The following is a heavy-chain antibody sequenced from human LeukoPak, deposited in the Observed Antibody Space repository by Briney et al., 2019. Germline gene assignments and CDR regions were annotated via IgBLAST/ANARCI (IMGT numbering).Heavy chain of an antibody. Sequence: GGSLRLSCAASGFTFSTYWMHWVRQAPGKGLVWVSRINSDGSSTSYADSVKGRFTISRDNAKSTLYLQMNSLRAEDTAVYYCARALFLGDWFDPWGQGTLVTVSS. CDR3: ARALFLGDWFDP. J-gene: IGHJ5*02. D-gene: IGHD3-16*01. CDR2: INSDGSST. V-gene: IGHV3-74*01. CDR1: GFTFSTYW.